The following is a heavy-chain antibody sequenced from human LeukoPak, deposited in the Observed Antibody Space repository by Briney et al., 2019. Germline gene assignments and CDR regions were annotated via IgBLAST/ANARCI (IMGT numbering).Heavy chain of an antibody. CDR2: INTNSGGT. J-gene: IGHJ4*02. V-gene: IGHV1-2*02. D-gene: IGHD3-22*01. Sequence: ASVKVSCKASGYTFTDYFMHWVRQAPGQGLEWMGWINTNSGGTNYAQKFQGRVTMTRDTSISTAYMELSRLRSDDTAVFYCARDYYDSSGYGSFDYWGQGTLVTVSS. CDR3: ARDYYDSSGYGSFDY. CDR1: GYTFTDYF.